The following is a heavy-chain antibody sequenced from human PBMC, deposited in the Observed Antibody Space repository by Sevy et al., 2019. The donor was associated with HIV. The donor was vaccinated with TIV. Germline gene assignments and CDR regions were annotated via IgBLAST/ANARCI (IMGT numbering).Heavy chain of an antibody. V-gene: IGHV4-59*01. J-gene: IGHJ4*02. CDR2: IYYSGST. D-gene: IGHD3-22*01. CDR1: GGSISSYY. CDR3: ARDGYYSDSSGYYHYYFDY. Sequence: SETLSLTCTVSGGSISSYYWSWIRQPPGKGLEWIGYIYYSGSTKYNPSPKSRVSISVDTTKNQFSLKLNSVTAADTAVYYCARDGYYSDSSGYYHYYFDYWGQGTLVTVSS.